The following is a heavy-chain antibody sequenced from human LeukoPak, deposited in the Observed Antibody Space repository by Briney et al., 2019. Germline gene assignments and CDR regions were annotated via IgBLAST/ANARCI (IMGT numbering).Heavy chain of an antibody. CDR1: GFTFRSYD. CDR3: AKDSEIAAAGSYWYFDL. J-gene: IGHJ2*01. CDR2: ISYDGSNK. Sequence: PGGSLRLSCAASGFTFRSYDMHWVRQAPGKGLQWVAVISYDGSNKSHTDSVKGRFTISRDNSKSTLYLQMNSLRAEDTAVYYCAKDSEIAAAGSYWYFDLWGRGTLVTVSS. V-gene: IGHV3-30*18. D-gene: IGHD6-13*01.